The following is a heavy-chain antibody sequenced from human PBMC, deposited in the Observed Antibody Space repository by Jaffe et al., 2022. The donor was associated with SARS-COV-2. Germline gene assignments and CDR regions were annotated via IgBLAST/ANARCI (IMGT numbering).Heavy chain of an antibody. V-gene: IGHV3-23*01. J-gene: IGHJ5*02. CDR1: GFTFSSYA. D-gene: IGHD6-13*01. CDR3: AKDYKLVPVSPFSAHVFDP. Sequence: EVQLLESGGGLVQPGGSLRLSCAASGFTFSSYAMSWVRQAPGKGLEWVSAISGSGGSTYYADSVKGRFTISRDNSKNTLYLQMNSLRAEDTAVYYCAKDYKLVPVSPFSAHVFDPWGQGTLVTVSS. CDR2: ISGSGGST.